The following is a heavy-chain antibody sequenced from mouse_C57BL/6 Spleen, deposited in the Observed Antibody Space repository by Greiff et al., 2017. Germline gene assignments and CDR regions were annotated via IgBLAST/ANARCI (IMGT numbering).Heavy chain of an antibody. CDR3: ARGDYYGSRAWFAY. Sequence: LQQPGASVKLSCKASGYTFTSYWMQWVKQRPGQGLEWIGEIDPSDSYTNYNQKFKGKATLTVDTSSSTAYMQLSSLTSEDSAVYYCARGDYYGSRAWFAYWGQGTLVTVSA. D-gene: IGHD1-1*01. CDR1: GYTFTSYW. J-gene: IGHJ3*01. CDR2: IDPSDSYT. V-gene: IGHV1-50*01.